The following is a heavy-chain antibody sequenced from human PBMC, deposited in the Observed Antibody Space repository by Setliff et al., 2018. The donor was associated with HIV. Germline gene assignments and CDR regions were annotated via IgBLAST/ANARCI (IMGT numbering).Heavy chain of an antibody. V-gene: IGHV1-69*10. CDR2: SIPNYSVE. CDR3: ARGGRWWGPNNPSPHFYHMDL. CDR1: GGIGTYA. J-gene: IGHJ6*04. D-gene: IGHD2-15*01. Sequence: SVKVSCKTSGGIGTYAISWVRQAPGQGLEWMGGSIPNYSVETQKFRDRVSIYVDQSRRTAYMELRNLRFDDTALYFCARGGRWWGPNNPSPHFYHMDLWGSGTSVTVSS.